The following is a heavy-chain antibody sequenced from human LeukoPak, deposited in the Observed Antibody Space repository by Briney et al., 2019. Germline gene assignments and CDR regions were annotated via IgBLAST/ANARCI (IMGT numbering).Heavy chain of an antibody. D-gene: IGHD6-19*01. CDR3: ARGQEYNSGWSFEY. CDR1: GFTFSSYG. CDR2: ISGSGGST. J-gene: IGHJ4*02. V-gene: IGHV3-23*01. Sequence: QAGGSLRLSCAASGFTFSSYGMHWVRQAPGKGLEWVSAISGSGGSTYYADSVKGRFTISRDNSKNTAYLQMNSLRAEDTAVYYCARGQEYNSGWSFEYWGQGTLVTVSS.